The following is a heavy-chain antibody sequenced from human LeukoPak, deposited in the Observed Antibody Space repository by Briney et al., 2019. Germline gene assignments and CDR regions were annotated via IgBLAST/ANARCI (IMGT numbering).Heavy chain of an antibody. J-gene: IGHJ4*02. CDR2: INHSGST. Sequence: SETLSLTCAVYGGSFSGYYWSWLRQPPGKGLEWIGEINHSGSTNYNPSLKSRVTISVDTSKNQFSLKLSSVTAADTAAYYCARGHSYDSSGYPGRYWGQGTLVTVSS. V-gene: IGHV4-34*01. CDR1: GGSFSGYY. CDR3: ARGHSYDSSGYPGRY. D-gene: IGHD3-22*01.